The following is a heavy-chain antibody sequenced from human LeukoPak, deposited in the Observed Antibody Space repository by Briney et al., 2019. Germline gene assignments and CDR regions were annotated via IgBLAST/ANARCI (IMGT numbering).Heavy chain of an antibody. Sequence: PSETLSLTCTVSGGSISSYYWSWIRQPPGKGLEWIGYIYYSGSTNYIPSLKSRVTISVDTSKNQFSLKLSSVTAADTAVYYCAGPSDYGDYWGQGTLVTVSS. CDR1: GGSISSYY. CDR2: IYYSGST. V-gene: IGHV4-59*01. J-gene: IGHJ4*02. CDR3: AGPSDYGDY. D-gene: IGHD4-17*01.